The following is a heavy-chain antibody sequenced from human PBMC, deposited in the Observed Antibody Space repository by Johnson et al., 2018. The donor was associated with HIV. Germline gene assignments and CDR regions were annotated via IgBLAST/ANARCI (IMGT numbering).Heavy chain of an antibody. CDR2: IYSGGST. J-gene: IGHJ3*02. V-gene: IGHV3-66*02. CDR3: ASFWATGAFDI. Sequence: VQLVESGGGLVQPGRSLRLSCAASGFTVSSNYMSWVRQAPGKGLEWVSVIYSGGSTYYADSVKGRFTISRDNSKNTLYLQMNSLRAEDTAVYYCASFWATGAFDIWGQGTMVTVSS. CDR1: GFTVSSNY. D-gene: IGHD3-10*01.